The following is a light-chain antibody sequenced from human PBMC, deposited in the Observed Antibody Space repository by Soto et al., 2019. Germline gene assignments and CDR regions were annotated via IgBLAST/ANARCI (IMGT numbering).Light chain of an antibody. J-gene: IGLJ2*01. CDR3: SSFTGSTTWI. Sequence: QSALTQPASVSGSPGQSITMFCTGTSSDVGGYNYVSWYQQHPGKAPKLIIYEVSNRPSGISNRFSGSKSANTAFLTISGLQAEDEAEYYCSSFTGSTTWIFGGGTKLTVL. CDR2: EVS. CDR1: SSDVGGYNY. V-gene: IGLV2-14*01.